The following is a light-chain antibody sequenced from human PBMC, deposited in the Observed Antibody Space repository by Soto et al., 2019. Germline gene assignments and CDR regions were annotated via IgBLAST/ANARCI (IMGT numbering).Light chain of an antibody. J-gene: IGKJ1*01. CDR1: QSITNW. Sequence: DIQMTQSPSSLSASVGDRVTITCRASQSITNWLAWYQQEPGKAPKLLIYDASSLESGVPSRFSGGGFGTEFTLTINSLQPDDFATYYCQQYNTYSTFGQGTKVDIK. CDR3: QQYNTYST. CDR2: DAS. V-gene: IGKV1-5*01.